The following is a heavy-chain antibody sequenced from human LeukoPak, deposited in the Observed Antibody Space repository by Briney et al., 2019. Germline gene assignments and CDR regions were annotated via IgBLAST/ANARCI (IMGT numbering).Heavy chain of an antibody. CDR1: GGTFSSYA. Sequence: GASVKVSCKASGGTFSSYAISWVRQAPGQGLEWMGGIIPIFGTANYAQKFQGRVTITADESTSTAYMELSSLRSEDTAVYYCARVSYYDSSGSPDYWGQGTLVTVSS. D-gene: IGHD3-22*01. J-gene: IGHJ4*02. V-gene: IGHV1-69*13. CDR3: ARVSYYDSSGSPDY. CDR2: IIPIFGTA.